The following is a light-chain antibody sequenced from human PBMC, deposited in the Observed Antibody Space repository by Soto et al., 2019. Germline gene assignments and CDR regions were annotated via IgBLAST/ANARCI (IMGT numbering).Light chain of an antibody. CDR2: KAS. Sequence: DIQMTQSPSTLSASVGDRVTITCRASQTISSWLAWYQQKPGKAPKLLIYKASTLKSGVPSRFSGSGSGTEFTLTISSLQPDDFATYYCQHYNSYSAPFGQGTKVDTK. CDR1: QTISSW. CDR3: QHYNSYSAP. J-gene: IGKJ1*01. V-gene: IGKV1-5*03.